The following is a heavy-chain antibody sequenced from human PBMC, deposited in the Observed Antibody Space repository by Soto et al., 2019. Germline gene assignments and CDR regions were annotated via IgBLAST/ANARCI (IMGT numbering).Heavy chain of an antibody. D-gene: IGHD2-21*02. Sequence: QVQLVESGGGVVQPGRSLRLSCAASGFTFSSYGMHWVRQAPGKGLEWVAVIWYDGSDTYYADAVKGRFTISRDNSKNTLYLQMNSLRAEDTAVYYCARDQGDGWGQGTLVTVSS. CDR3: ARDQGDG. V-gene: IGHV3-33*01. CDR2: IWYDGSDT. CDR1: GFTFSSYG. J-gene: IGHJ4*02.